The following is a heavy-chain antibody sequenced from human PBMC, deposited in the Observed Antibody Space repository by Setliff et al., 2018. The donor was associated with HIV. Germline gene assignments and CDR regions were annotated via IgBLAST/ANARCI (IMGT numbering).Heavy chain of an antibody. D-gene: IGHD4-17*01. CDR3: ARAAAGNTGPFDL. Sequence: PSETLSLTCTVSDSGTYYWSWIRQPARKGLEWIGRVSSRGDTNYNPSLKSRVTMSVDTSKNQFSLKLTSVTASDTAVYYCARAAAGNTGPFDLWGQGSPVTVSS. CDR2: VSSRGDT. J-gene: IGHJ4*02. V-gene: IGHV4-4*07. CDR1: DSGTYY.